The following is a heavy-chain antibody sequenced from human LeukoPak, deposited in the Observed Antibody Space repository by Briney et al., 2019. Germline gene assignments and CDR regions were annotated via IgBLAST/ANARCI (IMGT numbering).Heavy chain of an antibody. Sequence: ASVKVSCKASGYTFTGFYMHWVRQAPGQGLEWMGWINPNTGDTNYAQKFQGRVTMTRDTSISTAYMELSRLRSDDTAVYYCARDPADIVLMVYALKYNWFDPWGQGTLVTVSS. CDR1: GYTFTGFY. V-gene: IGHV1-2*02. CDR2: INPNTGDT. D-gene: IGHD2-8*01. CDR3: ARDPADIVLMVYALKYNWFDP. J-gene: IGHJ5*02.